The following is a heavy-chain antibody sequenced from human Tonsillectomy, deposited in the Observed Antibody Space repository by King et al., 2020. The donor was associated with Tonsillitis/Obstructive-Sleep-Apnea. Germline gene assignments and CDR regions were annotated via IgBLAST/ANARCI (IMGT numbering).Heavy chain of an antibody. Sequence: VQLQQWGAGLWKPSETLSLTCGVDGGSFSGYHWTWIRQPPSKGLEWIGEITHGGRTNYNPSLKSRATISVDTSNNQFSLNLTSVTAADTAVSYCARGQRLPQTRSNWFDPWGQGTLVIVSS. CDR2: ITHGGRT. V-gene: IGHV4-34*01. J-gene: IGHJ5*02. CDR3: ARGQRLPQTRSNWFDP. CDR1: GGSFSGYH. D-gene: IGHD5-12*01.